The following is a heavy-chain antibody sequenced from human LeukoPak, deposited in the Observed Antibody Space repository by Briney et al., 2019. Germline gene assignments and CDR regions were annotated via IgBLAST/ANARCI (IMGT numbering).Heavy chain of an antibody. CDR3: ARGGWYKIDY. D-gene: IGHD6-19*01. Sequence: KPSETLSLTCAVYGGSFSGYYWSWIRQPPGKGLEWIGEINHSGSTNYNPPLKSRVTISVDTSKNQFSLKLSSVTAADTAVYYCARGGWYKIDYWGQGTLVTVSS. CDR1: GGSFSGYY. CDR2: INHSGST. J-gene: IGHJ4*02. V-gene: IGHV4-34*01.